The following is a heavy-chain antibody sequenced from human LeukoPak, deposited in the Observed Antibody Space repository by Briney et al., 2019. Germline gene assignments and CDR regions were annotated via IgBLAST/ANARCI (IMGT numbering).Heavy chain of an antibody. D-gene: IGHD2-21*02. V-gene: IGHV4-4*07. J-gene: IGHJ4*02. CDR1: GGSISSYY. CDR3: ARLAYCGGDCPNGFDY. CDR2: IYTSGST. Sequence: SETLSLTCTVSGGSISSYYWSWIRQPAGKGLEWIGRIYTSGSTNYNPSLKSRVTMSVDTSKNQFSLKLSSVTAADTAVYYCARLAYCGGDCPNGFDYWGQGTLVTVSS.